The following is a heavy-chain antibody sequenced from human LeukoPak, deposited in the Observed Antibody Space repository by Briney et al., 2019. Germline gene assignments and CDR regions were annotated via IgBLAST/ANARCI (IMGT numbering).Heavy chain of an antibody. J-gene: IGHJ4*02. D-gene: IGHD2-2*02. CDR2: ISSSGSTM. CDR1: GFTFSDYY. CDR3: ARVMTYCSSTSCYTQKHFDY. Sequence: PGGSLRLSCAASGFTFSDYYMSWIRQAPGKGLEWVSYISSSGSTMYYADSVKGRFTISRDNAKNSLYLQMNSLRAEDTAVYYCARVMTYCSSTSCYTQKHFDYWGQGTLVTVSS. V-gene: IGHV3-11*04.